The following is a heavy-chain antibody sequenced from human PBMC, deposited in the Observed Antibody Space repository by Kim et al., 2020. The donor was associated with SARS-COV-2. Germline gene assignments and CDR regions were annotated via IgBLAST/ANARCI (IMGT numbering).Heavy chain of an antibody. CDR3: AKDEYSGYDLPFDI. V-gene: IGHV3-23*01. J-gene: IGHJ3*02. D-gene: IGHD5-12*01. Sequence: ADSVKGRFTISRDNSKNTLYLQMNSLRAEDTAVYYCAKDEYSGYDLPFDIWGQGTMVTVSS.